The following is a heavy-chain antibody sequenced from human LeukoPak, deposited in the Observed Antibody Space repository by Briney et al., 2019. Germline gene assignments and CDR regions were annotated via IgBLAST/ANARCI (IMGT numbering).Heavy chain of an antibody. CDR2: ISSSSSAI. CDR1: GVTFSSYS. J-gene: IGHJ4*02. CDR3: ARETAGTTPFDY. V-gene: IGHV3-48*02. D-gene: IGHD1-1*01. Sequence: GGSLRLSCAASGVTFSSYSMNWVRQAPGKGLEWVSYISSSSSAIYYADSVKGRFTISRDNAKNSLYLQMNSLRDEDTAVYCGARETAGTTPFDYWGQGTLVTVSS.